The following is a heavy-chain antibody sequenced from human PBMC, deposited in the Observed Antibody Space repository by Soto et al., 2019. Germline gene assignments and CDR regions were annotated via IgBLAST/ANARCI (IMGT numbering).Heavy chain of an antibody. D-gene: IGHD5-12*01. CDR2: ISSSSSYI. V-gene: IGHV3-21*01. CDR1: GFTFSSYS. CDR3: ARDREEMATINAFDI. J-gene: IGHJ3*02. Sequence: PGGSLRLSCAASGFTFSSYSMNWVRQAPGKGLEWVSSISSSSSYIYYADSVKGRFTISRDNAKNSLYLQMNSLRAEDTAVYYCARDREEMATINAFDIWGQGTTVTVSS.